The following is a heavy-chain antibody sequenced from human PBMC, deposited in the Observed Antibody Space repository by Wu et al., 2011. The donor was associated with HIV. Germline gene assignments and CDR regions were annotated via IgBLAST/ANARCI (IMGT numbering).Heavy chain of an antibody. CDR1: GYTFTSYD. D-gene: IGHD2-21*01. CDR2: MNPNSGNT. J-gene: IGHJ6*03. V-gene: IGHV1-8*02. Sequence: QVQLVQSGAEVKKPGASVKVSCKASGYTFTSYDINWVRQATGQGLEWMGWMNPNSGNTGYAQKFQGRVTMTRNTSISTAYMELSSLRSEDTAVYYCARGLIVGGXCYYYYYYYYMDVWGKGPRSPSP. CDR3: ARGLIVGGXCYYYYYYYYMDV.